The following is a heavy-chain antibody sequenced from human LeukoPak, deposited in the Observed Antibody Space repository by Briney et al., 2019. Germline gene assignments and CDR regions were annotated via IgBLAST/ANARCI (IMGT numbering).Heavy chain of an antibody. V-gene: IGHV4-59*08. Sequence: SGTLSLTCTASGGSISSYYWSWIRQPPGKGLEWVGWISDSGNNNYNPSLKSRVNIAVDTSKNQFALKLSSVTAADTAVYFCARTIAVGGMVYGLDVWGQGTTATVPS. CDR2: ISDSGNN. D-gene: IGHD6-19*01. J-gene: IGHJ6*02. CDR1: GGSISSYY. CDR3: ARTIAVGGMVYGLDV.